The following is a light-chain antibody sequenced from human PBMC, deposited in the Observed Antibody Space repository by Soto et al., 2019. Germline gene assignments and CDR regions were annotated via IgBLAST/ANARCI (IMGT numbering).Light chain of an antibody. CDR2: DVS. Sequence: QPALTQPASVSGSPGQSITISCTGTSSDVGGYDYVSWYQQHPGKVPKLMIYDVSSRPSGVSNRFSGSKSGNTASLTISGLQAEDEADYYCSSYASSSTLVFGGGTKLTVL. CDR3: SSYASSSTLV. J-gene: IGLJ2*01. V-gene: IGLV2-14*01. CDR1: SSDVGGYDY.